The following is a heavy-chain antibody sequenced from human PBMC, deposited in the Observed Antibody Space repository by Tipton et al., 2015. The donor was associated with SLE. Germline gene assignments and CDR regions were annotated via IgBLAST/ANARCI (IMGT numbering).Heavy chain of an antibody. D-gene: IGHD3-10*01. CDR3: ARGGVRGLDY. Sequence: QLVQSGSDLKKPGASVQISCKASGYTFTDYAVNWVRQAPGQGLEWMGWINTNTGKAMYAQGFTGRFVFSLDTSITTSYVQINTLEAEDTAVYYCARGGVRGLDYWGQGTLVTVSS. J-gene: IGHJ4*02. CDR2: INTNTGKA. V-gene: IGHV7-4-1*02. CDR1: GYTFTDYA.